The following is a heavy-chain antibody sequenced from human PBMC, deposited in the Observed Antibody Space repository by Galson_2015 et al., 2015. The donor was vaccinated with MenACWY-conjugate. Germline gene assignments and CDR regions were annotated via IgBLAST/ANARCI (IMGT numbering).Heavy chain of an antibody. V-gene: IGHV2-5*02. CDR3: AHSHGEYSSTSGWFDP. Sequence: PALVKPTQTLTLTCTFSGFSLSTSGVGVGWIRQPPGKALEWLALIYWDDDKRYSPSLKSRLTITKDTSKNQVVLTMTNMDPVDTATYYCAHSHGEYSSTSGWFDPWGQGTLVTVSS. CDR1: GFSLSTSGVG. CDR2: IYWDDDK. J-gene: IGHJ5*02. D-gene: IGHD6-6*01.